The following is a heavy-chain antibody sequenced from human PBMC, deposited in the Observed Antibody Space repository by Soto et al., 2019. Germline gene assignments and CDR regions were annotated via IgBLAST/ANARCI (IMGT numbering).Heavy chain of an antibody. J-gene: IGHJ5*02. V-gene: IGHV4-39*01. D-gene: IGHD3-3*02. Sequence: SETLSLTCTVSGDSIISSDFYWGWVRQPPGKGLEWIGSIFYPGSSYYNPSLKSRVTMSVDTSKNQFSLRLRSVTAADTALYFCARQSLALRKNNWFDHWGQGIMVTVSS. CDR3: ARQSLALRKNNWFDH. CDR2: IFYPGSS. CDR1: GDSIISSDFY.